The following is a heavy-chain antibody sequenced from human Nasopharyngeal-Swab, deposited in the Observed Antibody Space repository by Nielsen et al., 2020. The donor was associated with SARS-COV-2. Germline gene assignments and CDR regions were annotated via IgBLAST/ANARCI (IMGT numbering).Heavy chain of an antibody. CDR2: IYHSGST. V-gene: IGHV4-4*02. CDR3: ARDGYSSSYYYYGMDV. CDR1: GASIISRNC. D-gene: IGHD6-13*01. J-gene: IGHJ6*02. Sequence: SETLSLTCPVSGASIISRNCWSWVRQPPGMGLEWIGEIYHSGSTNYNPSLKSRVTISVDKSKNQFSLKLSSVTAADTAVYYCARDGYSSSYYYYGMDVWVQGTTVTVSS.